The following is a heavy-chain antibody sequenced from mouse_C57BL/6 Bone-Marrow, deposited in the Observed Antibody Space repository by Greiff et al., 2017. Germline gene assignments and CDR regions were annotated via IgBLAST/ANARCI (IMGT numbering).Heavy chain of an antibody. CDR2: IDPSDSYT. D-gene: IGHD1-1*01. V-gene: IGHV1-69*01. J-gene: IGHJ3*01. CDR1: GYTFTSYW. Sequence: VQLQQPGAELVMPGASVKLSCKASGYTFTSYWMHWVKQRPGQGLEWIGEIDPSDSYTNYNQKFKSKSTLTVDKSSSTAYMQLSSLTSEDSAVYDGARDYYGSSFWFAYWGQGTLVTVSA. CDR3: ARDYYGSSFWFAY.